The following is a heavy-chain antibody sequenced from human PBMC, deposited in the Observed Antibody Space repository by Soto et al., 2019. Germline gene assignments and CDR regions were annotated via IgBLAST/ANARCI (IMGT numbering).Heavy chain of an antibody. CDR1: GYTFTSYA. J-gene: IGHJ4*02. CDR2: IIPIFGTT. Sequence: GASVKVSCKASGYTFTSYAMHWVRQAPGQRLEWMGGIIPIFGTTNYAQKFQGRVTITADESTGTAYMELSSLRSEDTAVYYCARDSSIAPFVHLGYFDYWGQGTLVTVSS. V-gene: IGHV1-69*13. D-gene: IGHD6-6*01. CDR3: ARDSSIAPFVHLGYFDY.